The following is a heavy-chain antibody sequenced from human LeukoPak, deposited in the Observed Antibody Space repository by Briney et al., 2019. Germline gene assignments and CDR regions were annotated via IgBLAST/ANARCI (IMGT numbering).Heavy chain of an antibody. CDR3: ARGLGYCSGGSCYSGLY. CDR1: GFTFSSYA. D-gene: IGHD2-15*01. J-gene: IGHJ4*02. Sequence: PGGSLRLSCAASGFTFSSYAMHWVRQAPGKGLEWVAVISYDGSNKYYADSVKGRFTISRDNSKNTLYLQMNSLRAEDTAVYYCARGLGYCSGGSCYSGLYWGQGTLVTVSS. CDR2: ISYDGSNK. V-gene: IGHV3-30-3*01.